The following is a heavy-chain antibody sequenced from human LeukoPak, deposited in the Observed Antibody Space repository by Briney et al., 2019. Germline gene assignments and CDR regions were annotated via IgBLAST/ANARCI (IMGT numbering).Heavy chain of an antibody. J-gene: IGHJ4*02. CDR3: ARERRPHYYDSSGYYFDY. CDR2: INPNSGGT. CDR1: GYTFTGYY. V-gene: IGHV1-2*02. Sequence: ASVKVSCKASGYTFTGYYMHWVRQAPGEGLEWMGWINPNSGGTNYAQKFQGRVTMTRDTSISTAYMELSRLRSDDTAVYYCARERRPHYYDSSGYYFDYWGQGTLVTVSS. D-gene: IGHD3-22*01.